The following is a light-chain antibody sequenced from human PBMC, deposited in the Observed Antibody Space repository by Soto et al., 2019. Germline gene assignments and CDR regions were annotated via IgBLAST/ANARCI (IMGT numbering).Light chain of an antibody. CDR2: EAS. J-gene: IGKJ5*01. Sequence: EIVMTQSPATLSVSPGETASLSCRASQSAGNFLAWYQQKPGQAPRLLMYEASNRATGIPARFSGGGSGTDFTLTISSLEPEDFAVYYCQQRSNWPPSFGQGTRREIK. CDR1: QSAGNF. CDR3: QQRSNWPPS. V-gene: IGKV3-11*01.